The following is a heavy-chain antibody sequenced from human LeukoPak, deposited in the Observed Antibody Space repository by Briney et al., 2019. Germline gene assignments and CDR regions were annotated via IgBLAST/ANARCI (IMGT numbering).Heavy chain of an antibody. D-gene: IGHD3-22*01. J-gene: IGHJ4*02. CDR2: INPNSGGT. Sequence: ASVKVSCKASGYTFTGYYMHWVRQAPGQGLEWMGWINPNSGGTNYAQKFQGRVTMTRDTSISTAYMELSRLRSDDTAVYYCARADDSSGYWGSPAPYYFDYWGQGTLVTASS. CDR3: ARADDSSGYWGSPAPYYFDY. V-gene: IGHV1-2*02. CDR1: GYTFTGYY.